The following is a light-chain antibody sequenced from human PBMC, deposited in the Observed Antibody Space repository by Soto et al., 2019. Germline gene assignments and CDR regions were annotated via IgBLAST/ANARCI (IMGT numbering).Light chain of an antibody. Sequence: QSALTQPASVSGSPGQSINISCTGTSSDVGGYNFVSWYQHHPGKAPKLMIYDVTNRPSGVSNRFSGSKSGNTASLTISGLQAADEADYYCASYTTTSAPVFGGGTKVTVL. CDR2: DVT. CDR1: SSDVGGYNF. CDR3: ASYTTTSAPV. V-gene: IGLV2-14*03. J-gene: IGLJ3*02.